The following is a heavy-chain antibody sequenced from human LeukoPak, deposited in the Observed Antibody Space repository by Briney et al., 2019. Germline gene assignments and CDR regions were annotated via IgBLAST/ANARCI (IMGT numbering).Heavy chain of an antibody. CDR1: GFSFNNYA. CDR2: IIGSSGST. D-gene: IGHD5-12*01. Sequence: TGGSLRLSCVASGFSFNNYAMNWVRQAPGKGLEWVSLIIGSSGSTFYADSVKGRFTISRGKSKNTLYLQMNSLRAEDTAVYYCAKGAYDYIEIAYFDYWGQGSLVTVSS. J-gene: IGHJ4*02. CDR3: AKGAYDYIEIAYFDY. V-gene: IGHV3-23*01.